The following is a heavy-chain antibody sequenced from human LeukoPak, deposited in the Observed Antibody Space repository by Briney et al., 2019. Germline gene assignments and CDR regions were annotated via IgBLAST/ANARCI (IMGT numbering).Heavy chain of an antibody. J-gene: IGHJ4*02. V-gene: IGHV4-59*01. CDR1: GGSISSYY. CDR2: IYYSGRT. D-gene: IGHD6-19*01. Sequence: PSETLSLTCTVSGGSISSYYWSWIRQPPGKGLEWIGYIYYSGRTNYNPSLKSRVTISVDTSKNQFSLKLSSVTAADTAVYYCARGNSIAVAGNYWGQGTLVTVSS. CDR3: ARGNSIAVAGNY.